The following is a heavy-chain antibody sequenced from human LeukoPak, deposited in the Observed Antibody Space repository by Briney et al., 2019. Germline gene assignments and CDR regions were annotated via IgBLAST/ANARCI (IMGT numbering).Heavy chain of an antibody. CDR3: ASSKRYNVFDY. CDR1: GYSISSGYY. V-gene: IGHV4-38-2*01. Sequence: SETLSLXCAVSGYSISSGYYWGWIRQPPGKGLEWIGSIYHSGSTYYNPSLKSRVTISVDTSKNQFSLKLNSVTAADTAVYYCASSKRYNVFDYWGQGTLVTVSS. CDR2: IYHSGST. J-gene: IGHJ4*02. D-gene: IGHD1-1*01.